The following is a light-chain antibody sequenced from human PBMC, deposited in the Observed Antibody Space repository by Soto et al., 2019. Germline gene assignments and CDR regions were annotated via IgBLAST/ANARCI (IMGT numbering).Light chain of an antibody. CDR2: DAS. Sequence: DIQMTQSPSPLSASVGARVTITCRASQSISSWLAWYQQKPGKAPKLLIYDASSLESGVPSRFSGSGSWTEFSLSIISLQPDDFATSYCQQYNSNSPYTFGQGTKLEIK. J-gene: IGKJ2*01. CDR3: QQYNSNSPYT. V-gene: IGKV1-5*01. CDR1: QSISSW.